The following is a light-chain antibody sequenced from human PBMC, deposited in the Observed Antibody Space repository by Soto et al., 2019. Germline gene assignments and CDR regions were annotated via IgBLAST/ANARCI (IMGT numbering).Light chain of an antibody. CDR2: DAS. V-gene: IGKV3-11*01. J-gene: IGKJ5*01. Sequence: EIVLTQSPATLSLSPGERATLSCRASQSVSSYLAWYQQKPGQPPRLPILDASNRATGIPARFSGSGSGTDFTLTISSLEPEDFAVYYCQQRSNWPPRATFGQGTRLEIK. CDR1: QSVSSY. CDR3: QQRSNWPPRAT.